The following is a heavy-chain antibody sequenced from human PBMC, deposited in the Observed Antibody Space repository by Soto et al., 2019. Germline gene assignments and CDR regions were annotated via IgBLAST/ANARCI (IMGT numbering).Heavy chain of an antibody. CDR3: ARAPPDGWQQLPAFDY. V-gene: IGHV3-48*02. J-gene: IGHJ4*02. CDR1: GFTFSSYS. Sequence: EVQLVESGGGLVQPGGSLRLSCAASGFTFSSYSMNWVRQAPGKGLEGVSYISSSSSTIYYADSVKGRFTISRDNAKNSLYLQMNSLRDEDTAVYYCARAPPDGWQQLPAFDYWGQGTLVTVSS. CDR2: ISSSSSTI. D-gene: IGHD6-13*01.